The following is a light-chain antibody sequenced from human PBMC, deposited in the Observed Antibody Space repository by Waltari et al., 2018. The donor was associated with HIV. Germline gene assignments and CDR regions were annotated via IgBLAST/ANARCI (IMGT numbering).Light chain of an antibody. CDR2: GAS. CDR3: QQRSNWPPYT. Sequence: PGERATLSCRASQSVSNNYLAWYQQKPGQAPRLLIDGASSRATGIPDRFSGSGSGTDFTLTISRLEPEDFAVYYCQQRSNWPPYTFGQGTKLEIK. V-gene: IGKV3D-20*02. J-gene: IGKJ2*01. CDR1: QSVSNNY.